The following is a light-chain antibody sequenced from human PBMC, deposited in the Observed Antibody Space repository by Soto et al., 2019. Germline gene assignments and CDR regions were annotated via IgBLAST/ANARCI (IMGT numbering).Light chain of an antibody. J-gene: IGKJ4*01. CDR3: QHRYNWPLT. Sequence: EVVLTQSPATLSLSPGEKAILSCRASQAINTYLGWYQQKPGQPPRLLIYDASNRASGIPARFSGSGSGTDFTLTIDTLESDDFAIYYCQHRYNWPLTFGAGTKVEIK. CDR1: QAINTY. V-gene: IGKV3-11*01. CDR2: DAS.